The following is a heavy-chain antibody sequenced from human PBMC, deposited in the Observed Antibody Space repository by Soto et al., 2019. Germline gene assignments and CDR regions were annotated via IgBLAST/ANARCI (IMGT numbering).Heavy chain of an antibody. CDR1: GYTFTSYG. D-gene: IGHD6-13*01. V-gene: IGHV1-3*01. CDR3: VRRHVSATGIDWFDP. CDR2: INAANGDT. Sequence: ASVKVSCKASGYTFTSYGIHWVRQDPGQRLEWMGWINAANGDTKYSPKFQGRVTITRDTSASTAYMELSSLRSEDTAVYYCVRRHVSATGIDWFDPWGQGTLVTVS. J-gene: IGHJ5*02.